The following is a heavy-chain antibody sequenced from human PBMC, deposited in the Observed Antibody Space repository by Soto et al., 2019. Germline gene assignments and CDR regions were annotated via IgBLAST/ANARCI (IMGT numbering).Heavy chain of an antibody. CDR1: GFTFSSYS. J-gene: IGHJ6*02. Sequence: GGSLRLSCAASGFTFSSYSMNWVRQAPGKGLEWVSYISSSSSTIYYADSVKGRFTISRDKAKNSLYLQMNSLRDEDTAVYYCARDPYHYSNYLNYYYGMDVWGQGTTVTVSS. D-gene: IGHD4-4*01. V-gene: IGHV3-48*02. CDR2: ISSSSSTI. CDR3: ARDPYHYSNYLNYYYGMDV.